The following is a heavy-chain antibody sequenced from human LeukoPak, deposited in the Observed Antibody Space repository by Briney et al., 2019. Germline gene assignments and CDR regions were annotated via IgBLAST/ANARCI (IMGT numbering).Heavy chain of an antibody. Sequence: ASVKVSCKASGYTFTSYYMHWVRQAPGQGLEWLGIINPSGGSSSYTQKFQGRVTMTRDTSTSTAYMELSSLRSEDTAMYYCARVIKYYYESSAYGADYWGQGTLVTVSS. CDR3: ARVIKYYYESSAYGADY. V-gene: IGHV1-46*01. J-gene: IGHJ4*02. CDR1: GYTFTSYY. D-gene: IGHD3-22*01. CDR2: INPSGGSS.